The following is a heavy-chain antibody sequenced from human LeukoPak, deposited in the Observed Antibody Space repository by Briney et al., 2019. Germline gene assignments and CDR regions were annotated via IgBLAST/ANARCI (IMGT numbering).Heavy chain of an antibody. J-gene: IGHJ6*02. Sequence: PSETLSLTCTVSGGSITSFSWSWIRQPAGKGLEWIGRIHSSGSTNYNASLIGRVTMSVDTSKNQFSVNLSSVTAADTAVYYCARQKYYYDSSGLRYYYGMDVWGQGTTVTVSS. D-gene: IGHD3-22*01. CDR1: GGSITSFS. CDR3: ARQKYYYDSSGLRYYYGMDV. CDR2: IHSSGST. V-gene: IGHV4-4*07.